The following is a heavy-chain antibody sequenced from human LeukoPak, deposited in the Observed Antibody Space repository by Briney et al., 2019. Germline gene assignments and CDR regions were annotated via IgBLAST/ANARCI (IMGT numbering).Heavy chain of an antibody. CDR3: ARDYCSSTSCSFLSWSDP. J-gene: IGHJ5*02. Sequence: ASVKVSCKASGYTFTNYGISWVRQAPGQGLEWMGWISAYNGNTNYAQKLQGRVIMTTDTSTSTAYMELRSLRSDDTAVYYCARDYCSSTSCSFLSWSDPWGQGTLVTVSS. CDR1: GYTFTNYG. D-gene: IGHD2-2*01. CDR2: ISAYNGNT. V-gene: IGHV1-18*01.